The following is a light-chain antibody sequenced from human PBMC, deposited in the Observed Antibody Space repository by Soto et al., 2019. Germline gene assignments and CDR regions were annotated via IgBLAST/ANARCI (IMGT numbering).Light chain of an antibody. Sequence: QSVLTQPPSVSGTPGHKVSISYSGSTSNLGGNTVNWYQQLPGTAPKLLIYTNNQRPSGVPDRFFGSKSGTSASLAISDLRSEDEADFYCAAWDDSLNAVVFGGGTKLTVL. V-gene: IGLV1-44*01. J-gene: IGLJ2*01. CDR2: TNN. CDR3: AAWDDSLNAVV. CDR1: TSNLGGNT.